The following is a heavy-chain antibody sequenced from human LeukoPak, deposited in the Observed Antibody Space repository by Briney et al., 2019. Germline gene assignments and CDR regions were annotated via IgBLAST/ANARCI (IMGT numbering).Heavy chain of an antibody. CDR2: IHYSGST. CDR1: GGSISSYY. Sequence: SETLSLTCTVSGGSISSYYWSWIRQPPGQGLECIGSIHYSGSTTYNPSLKSRVTISVDTSKNQFSLKLSSVTAVDTAVYYCARRLGGTSTGFDYWGQGTLVTVSS. J-gene: IGHJ4*02. CDR3: ARRLGGTSTGFDY. V-gene: IGHV4-59*08. D-gene: IGHD2-2*01.